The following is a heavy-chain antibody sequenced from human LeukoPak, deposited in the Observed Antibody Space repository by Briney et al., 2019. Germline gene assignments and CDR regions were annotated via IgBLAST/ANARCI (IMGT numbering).Heavy chain of an antibody. CDR2: IHSSEGT. Sequence: SETLSLTCTVSGGSLNGYYWGWIRQPPGKGLECIGYIHSSEGTAHNASLKSRPTISLDTSKNQFSLTLSSVTAADTAIYYCARHVYGEGMVVWGKGTTVTVSS. CDR3: ARHVYGEGMVV. J-gene: IGHJ6*04. V-gene: IGHV4-59*08. CDR1: GGSLNGYY. D-gene: IGHD4-17*01.